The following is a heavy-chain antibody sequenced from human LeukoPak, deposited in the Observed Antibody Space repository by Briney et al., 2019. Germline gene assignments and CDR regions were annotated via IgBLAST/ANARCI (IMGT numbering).Heavy chain of an antibody. D-gene: IGHD3-3*01. Sequence: NTGGSLRLSCAASGFTFSDYYMSWIRQAPGKGLEWVSYVSSSGSITFYGDSVKGRFTISRDNAKNSLYLQMNGLRAEDTAVYYCARANVRAKRITIFGVPAHDLYYFDYWGQGTLVTVSS. V-gene: IGHV3-11*04. J-gene: IGHJ4*02. CDR1: GFTFSDYY. CDR3: ARANVRAKRITIFGVPAHDLYYFDY. CDR2: VSSSGSIT.